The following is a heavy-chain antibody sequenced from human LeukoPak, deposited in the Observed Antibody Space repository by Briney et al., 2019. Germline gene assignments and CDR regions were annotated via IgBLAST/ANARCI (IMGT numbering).Heavy chain of an antibody. CDR1: GFTFSNSW. V-gene: IGHV3-74*01. D-gene: IGHD1-26*01. Sequence: GGSLRLSCVASGFTFSNSWMHWVRQAPGKGLVWVSRVNSDGKTTTYADSVKGRFTISRDNAQNSLYLQMNNLRAEDTAVYYCARGGELLRPADYWGQGTLVTVSS. CDR3: ARGGELLRPADY. CDR2: VNSDGKTT. J-gene: IGHJ4*02.